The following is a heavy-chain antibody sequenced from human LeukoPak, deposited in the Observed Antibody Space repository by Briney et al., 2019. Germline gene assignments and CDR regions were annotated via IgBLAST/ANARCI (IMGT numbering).Heavy chain of an antibody. V-gene: IGHV3-30*18. CDR1: GFPFSSHG. J-gene: IGHJ4*02. Sequence: GGSLRLSCAGSGFPFSSHGMNWVRQAPGKGLEWVAVISYDGSNKYYADSVKGRFTISRDNSKNTLYLQMNSPRAEDTAVYYCAKARGYCSSTSCSTFDYWGQGTLVTVSS. CDR2: ISYDGSNK. D-gene: IGHD2-2*01. CDR3: AKARGYCSSTSCSTFDY.